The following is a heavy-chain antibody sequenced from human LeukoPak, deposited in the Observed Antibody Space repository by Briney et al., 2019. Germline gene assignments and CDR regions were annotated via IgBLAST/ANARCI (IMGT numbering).Heavy chain of an antibody. CDR3: ARGRGTAMVNWFDP. CDR1: GYTFTSYD. CDR2: MNPNSGNT. J-gene: IGHJ5*02. D-gene: IGHD5-18*01. V-gene: IGHV1-8*01. Sequence: ASVKVSCKASGYTFTSYDINWVRQATGQGLEWVGWMNPNSGNTGYAQKFQGRVTMTRNTSISTAYMELSSLRSEDTAVYYCARGRGTAMVNWFDPWGQGTLVTVSS.